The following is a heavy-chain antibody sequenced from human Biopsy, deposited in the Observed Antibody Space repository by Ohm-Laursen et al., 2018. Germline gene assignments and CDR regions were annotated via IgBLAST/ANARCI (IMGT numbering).Heavy chain of an antibody. J-gene: IGHJ4*02. V-gene: IGHV4-59*01. CDR1: GGSISGYY. D-gene: IGHD2-21*02. CDR2: IWSSGTT. CDR3: ARDDAVTVIRGLYY. Sequence: SQTLSLTWGISGGSISGYYWNWIRQSPGKGLEWIGYIWSSGTTDYNPSLQSRVSMSLELSTDQFSLKVDSVTAADTAVYYCARDDAVTVIRGLYYWGQGALVTVSS.